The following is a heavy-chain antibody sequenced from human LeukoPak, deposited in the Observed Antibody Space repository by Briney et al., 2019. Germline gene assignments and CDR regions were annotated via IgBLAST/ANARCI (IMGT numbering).Heavy chain of an antibody. Sequence: GGSLRLSCAAPAFIFNNYYMSWIRQAPEKGLECVSYISNSGSTMFYADSVKGRFTISRDNAKSSLYLQMNSLRAEDTAVYYCARVGRSGGVFDSWGQGTLVTVSS. D-gene: IGHD3-10*01. CDR1: AFIFNNYY. CDR3: ARVGRSGGVFDS. J-gene: IGHJ4*02. V-gene: IGHV3-11*04. CDR2: ISNSGSTM.